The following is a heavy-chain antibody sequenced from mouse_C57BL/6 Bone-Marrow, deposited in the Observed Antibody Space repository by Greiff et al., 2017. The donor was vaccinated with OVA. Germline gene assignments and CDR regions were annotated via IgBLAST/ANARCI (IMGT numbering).Heavy chain of an antibody. V-gene: IGHV2-2*01. Sequence: QVQLQQSGPGLVQPSPSLSITCTVSGFSLTSYGVHWVRQSPGKGLEWLGVIWSGGSTDYNAAFISRLSISKDNSKSKVFFKMNSLQADDTAIYYCARNTLNWDLAYWGQGTLVTVSA. CDR1: GFSLTSYG. CDR2: IWSGGST. D-gene: IGHD4-1*01. CDR3: ARNTLNWDLAY. J-gene: IGHJ3*01.